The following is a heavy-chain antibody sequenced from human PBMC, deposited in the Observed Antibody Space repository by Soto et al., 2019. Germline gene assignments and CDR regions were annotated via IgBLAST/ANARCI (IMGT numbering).Heavy chain of an antibody. CDR3: ARGAGIFGVAATTRAHYYYGMDV. V-gene: IGHV1-69*01. J-gene: IGHJ6*02. D-gene: IGHD3-3*01. CDR1: GFTFSNYA. Sequence: QVQLVESGGGVVQPGRSLRLSCAASGFTFSNYAISWVRQAPGQGLEWMGGIIPIFGTANYAQKFQGRVTITADESTSTAYMELSSLRSEDTAVYYCARGAGIFGVAATTRAHYYYGMDVWGQGTTVTVSS. CDR2: IIPIFGTA.